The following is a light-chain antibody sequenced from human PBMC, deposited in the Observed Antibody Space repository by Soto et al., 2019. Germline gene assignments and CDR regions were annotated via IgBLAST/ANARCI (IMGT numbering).Light chain of an antibody. Sequence: EILMTQSPATLSVSPGETATLSCRASQSISSNLAWYQQKPGQAPRLLIFVVSNRATGIPAKYSGSVSGTEFTLNIATLKSEDFAVYYCQQSKDWRTLGHGTKLESK. V-gene: IGKV3-15*01. CDR2: VVS. CDR3: QQSKDWRT. J-gene: IGKJ2*01. CDR1: QSISSN.